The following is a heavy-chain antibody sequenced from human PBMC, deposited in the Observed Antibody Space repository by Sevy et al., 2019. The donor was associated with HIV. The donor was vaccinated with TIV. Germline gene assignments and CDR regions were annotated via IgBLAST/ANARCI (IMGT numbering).Heavy chain of an antibody. J-gene: IGHJ4*02. Sequence: SWVRQAPGQGLEWMGGIIPIFGTTNFAQTFQGRVTITADESTSTAYMELSSLRSADTAVYYCARTPLVRIPGATDLYFDNWGQGTLVTVSS. CDR3: ARTPLVRIPGATDLYFDN. V-gene: IGHV1-69*01. D-gene: IGHD2-2*01. CDR2: IIPIFGTT.